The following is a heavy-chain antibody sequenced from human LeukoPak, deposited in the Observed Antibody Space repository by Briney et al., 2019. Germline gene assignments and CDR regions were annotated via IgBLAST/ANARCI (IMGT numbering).Heavy chain of an antibody. CDR3: AKMLTNLDYYYYYMDV. V-gene: IGHV3-23*01. Sequence: GGSLRLSCAASGFTFSSYGMHWVRQAPGKGLEWVSAISGSGGSTYYADSVKGRFTISRDNSKNTLYLQMNSLRAEDTAVYYCAKMLTNLDYYYYYMDVWGKGTTVTVSS. D-gene: IGHD1-1*01. CDR2: ISGSGGST. J-gene: IGHJ6*03. CDR1: GFTFSSYG.